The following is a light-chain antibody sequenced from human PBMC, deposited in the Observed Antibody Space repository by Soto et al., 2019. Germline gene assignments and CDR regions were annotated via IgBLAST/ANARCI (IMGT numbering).Light chain of an antibody. CDR2: DVN. Sequence: QSALAQPASVSGSRGQSITISCTGTSSDVGRYNYVSWFQQHPGKVPKLIMYDVNNWPSGVSDRFSGSKSGNTASLTISGLQPEDEADYYCSSFTTSSTFVFGTGTKLTVL. CDR1: SSDVGRYNY. V-gene: IGLV2-14*03. J-gene: IGLJ1*01. CDR3: SSFTTSSTFV.